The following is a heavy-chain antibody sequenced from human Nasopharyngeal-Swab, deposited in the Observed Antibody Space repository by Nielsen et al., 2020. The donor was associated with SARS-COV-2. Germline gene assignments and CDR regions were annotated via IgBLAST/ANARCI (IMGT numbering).Heavy chain of an antibody. J-gene: IGHJ4*02. CDR2: ISSSSSTI. V-gene: IGHV3-48*01. Sequence: VRQAPGKGLEWVSYISSSSSTIYYADSVKGRFTISRDNAKNSLYLQMNSLRAEDTAVYYCARDQRLRYFEWFAGPGEDWGQG. CDR3: ARDQRLRYFEWFAGPGED. D-gene: IGHD3-9*01.